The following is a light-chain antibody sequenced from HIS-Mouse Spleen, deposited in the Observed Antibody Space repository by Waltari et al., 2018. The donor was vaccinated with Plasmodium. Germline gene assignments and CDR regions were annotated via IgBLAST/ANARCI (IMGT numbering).Light chain of an antibody. V-gene: IGKV3-20*01. J-gene: IGKJ2*01. CDR1: QSVSSSY. CDR2: GAS. Sequence: EIVLTQSPGTLSLSPGERATLSCRARQSVSSSYFAWYQQKPGAAPRLLIYGASSRATGIPDRFSGSVSGTDFTLTISRLEPEDFAVYYCQQYGSSPYTFGQGTKLEIK. CDR3: QQYGSSPYT.